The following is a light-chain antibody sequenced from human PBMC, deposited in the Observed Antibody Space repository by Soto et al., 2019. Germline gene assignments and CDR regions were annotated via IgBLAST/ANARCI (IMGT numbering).Light chain of an antibody. V-gene: IGLV2-14*01. J-gene: IGLJ2*01. Sequence: QSALTQPASVSGSPGQSITISCSGISSDVGGYNYVSWYQQHPGKAPKLMIYEVSNRPSGVSNRFSGSKSGNTASLTISGLQAEDEADYYCSSYTSSSTLLFGGGTKVTVL. CDR3: SSYTSSSTLL. CDR2: EVS. CDR1: SSDVGGYNY.